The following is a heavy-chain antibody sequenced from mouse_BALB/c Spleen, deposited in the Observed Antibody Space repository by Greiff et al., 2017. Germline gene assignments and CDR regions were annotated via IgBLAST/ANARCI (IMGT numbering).Heavy chain of an antibody. CDR2: IYPSDSYT. CDR1: GYTFTSYW. J-gene: IGHJ4*01. CDR3: TRNGYGNYVYYAMDY. Sequence: QVQLQQSGAELVRPGASVKLSCKASGYTFTSYWINWVKQRPGQGLEWIGNIYPSDSYTNYNQKFKDKATLTVDKSSSTAYMQLSSPTSEDSAVYYCTRNGYGNYVYYAMDYWGQGTSVTVSS. V-gene: IGHV1-69*02. D-gene: IGHD2-1*01.